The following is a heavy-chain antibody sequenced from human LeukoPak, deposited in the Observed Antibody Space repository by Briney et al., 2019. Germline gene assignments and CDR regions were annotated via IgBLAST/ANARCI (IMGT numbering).Heavy chain of an antibody. J-gene: IGHJ4*02. CDR3: AKGSAAARPYYFDY. D-gene: IGHD6-6*01. Sequence: GGSLRLSCAASGFTFSSSAMSWVRQAPGRGLEWFSAISGDGGSTYYADSVKDRFTISRDKSKNTLYLQMNSLRAEDTAVYYCAKGSAAARPYYFDYWGQGTLVTVSS. V-gene: IGHV3-23*01. CDR1: GFTFSSSA. CDR2: ISGDGGST.